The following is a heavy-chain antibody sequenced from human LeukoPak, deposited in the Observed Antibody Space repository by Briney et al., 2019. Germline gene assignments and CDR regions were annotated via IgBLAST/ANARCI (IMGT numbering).Heavy chain of an antibody. Sequence: SQTLSLTCTVPGGSINNGGYYWSWIRQHPGKGLEWIGYIYYSGSSYYNPSLRSRVTISVDTSKNHFSLKLSSVTAADTAVYYCARNRDGYNSFDYWGQGTLVTVSS. CDR2: IYYSGSS. J-gene: IGHJ4*02. V-gene: IGHV4-31*03. CDR1: GGSINNGGYY. CDR3: ARNRDGYNSFDY. D-gene: IGHD5-24*01.